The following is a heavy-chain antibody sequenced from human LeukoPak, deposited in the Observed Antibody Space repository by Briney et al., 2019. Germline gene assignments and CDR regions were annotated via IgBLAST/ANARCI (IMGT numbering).Heavy chain of an antibody. CDR2: IKQDGSEK. V-gene: IGHV3-7*01. Sequence: GGSLRLSCAASGFTFSSYWMSWVRQAPGKGLEWVANIKQDGSEKYYVDSVKGRFTISRDNAKNSLYLQMNSLRAEDTAVYYCVRAPLDYYDSSGNAFDIWGQGTMVTVSS. CDR1: GFTFSSYW. D-gene: IGHD3-22*01. CDR3: VRAPLDYYDSSGNAFDI. J-gene: IGHJ3*02.